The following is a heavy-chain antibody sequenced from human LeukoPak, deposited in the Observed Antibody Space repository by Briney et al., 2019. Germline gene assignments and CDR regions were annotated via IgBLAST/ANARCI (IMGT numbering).Heavy chain of an antibody. D-gene: IGHD3-22*01. CDR3: ARARDSGYYYDSSGYYYFDY. J-gene: IGHJ4*02. CDR2: IYDSGST. Sequence: SETLSLTCTVSGGSISSGDYYWSWIRQPPGKGLERIGYIYDSGSTYYNPSLKSRVTISVDTSKNQFSLKLSSVTAADTAVYYCARARDSGYYYDSSGYYYFDYWGQGTLVTVSS. CDR1: GGSISSGDYY. V-gene: IGHV4-30-4*08.